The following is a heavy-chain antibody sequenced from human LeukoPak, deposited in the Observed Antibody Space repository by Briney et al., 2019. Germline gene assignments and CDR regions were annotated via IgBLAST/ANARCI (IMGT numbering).Heavy chain of an antibody. D-gene: IGHD3-22*01. CDR1: GFAFSSYA. V-gene: IGHV3-23*01. CDR2: ISASGGST. Sequence: GGSLRLSCAASGFAFSSYAITWVRQAPGKGLQWVSGISASGGSTNYADSVRGRFTISRDNSKNTLYLQMNSLRAEDTAVYYCAKDWYYYDSSGYSDYWGQGTLVTVSS. J-gene: IGHJ4*02. CDR3: AKDWYYYDSSGYSDY.